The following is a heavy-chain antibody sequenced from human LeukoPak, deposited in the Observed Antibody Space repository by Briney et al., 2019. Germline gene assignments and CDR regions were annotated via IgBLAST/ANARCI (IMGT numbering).Heavy chain of an antibody. Sequence: GSLRLSCAASGFTFSSYSMNWVRQAPGKGLEWVSSISSSSSYIYYADSVKGRFTISRDNAKNSLYLQMNSLRAEDTAVYYCARDLIWGPLDYYYYMDVWGKGTTVTVSS. V-gene: IGHV3-21*01. CDR3: ARDLIWGPLDYYYYMDV. J-gene: IGHJ6*03. CDR2: ISSSSSYI. CDR1: GFTFSSYS. D-gene: IGHD3-16*01.